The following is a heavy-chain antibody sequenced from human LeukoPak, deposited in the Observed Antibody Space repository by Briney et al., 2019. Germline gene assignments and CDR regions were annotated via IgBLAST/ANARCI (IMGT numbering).Heavy chain of an antibody. D-gene: IGHD3-9*01. CDR2: IYWDDDK. Sequence: SGPTLVNPPQTLTLTCTFSGFSLSTSGVRVGWSRQPPGKALEWLALIYWDDDKRYSPSLKSRLTITKDTSKKQVVLTMTNMDPLDTATYYCAHNYDILTGQGDWFDPWGQGTLVSVSS. CDR3: AHNYDILTGQGDWFDP. J-gene: IGHJ5*02. CDR1: GFSLSTSGVR. V-gene: IGHV2-5*02.